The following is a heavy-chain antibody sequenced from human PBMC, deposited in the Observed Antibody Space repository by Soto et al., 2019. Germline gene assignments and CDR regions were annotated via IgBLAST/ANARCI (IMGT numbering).Heavy chain of an antibody. CDR2: IYYSGST. J-gene: IGHJ4*02. V-gene: IGHV4-59*08. Sequence: SETLSLTCTVSGGSISSYYWSWIRQPPGKGLEWIGYIYYSGSTNYNPSLKSRVTISVDTSKNQFSLKLSSVTAADTAVYYCARHELRFLSTHPFDYWGQGTLVTVSS. CDR3: ARHELRFLSTHPFDY. CDR1: GGSISSYY. D-gene: IGHD1-7*01.